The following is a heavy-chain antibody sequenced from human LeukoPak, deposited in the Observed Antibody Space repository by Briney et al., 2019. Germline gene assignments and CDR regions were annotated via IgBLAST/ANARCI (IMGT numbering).Heavy chain of an antibody. CDR2: IYHSGST. CDR1: GGSISSGGYY. Sequence: SETLSLTCTVSGGSISSGGYYWSWIRQPPGKGLEWIGYIYHSGSTYYNPSLKSRVTISVDRSKNQFSLKLSSVTAADTAVYYCARDRDSMGFDYWGQGTLVTVSS. J-gene: IGHJ4*02. V-gene: IGHV4-30-2*01. D-gene: IGHD1-26*01. CDR3: ARDRDSMGFDY.